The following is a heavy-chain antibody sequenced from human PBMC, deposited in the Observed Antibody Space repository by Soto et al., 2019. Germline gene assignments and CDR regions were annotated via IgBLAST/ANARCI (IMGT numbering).Heavy chain of an antibody. CDR2: VSPYDGDT. Sequence: QVRLVQSGVEVKKPGASVKVSCKASGYTFTTYGISWVRQAPGQGLEWVGWVSPYDGDTNYADALQGRVTMTTDTYTTTAYMELRSLRSDDTAMYYCARDHGGSYQADSFDPWGQGTLVIVSS. V-gene: IGHV1-18*01. CDR3: ARDHGGSYQADSFDP. D-gene: IGHD1-26*01. CDR1: GYTFTTYG. J-gene: IGHJ5*02.